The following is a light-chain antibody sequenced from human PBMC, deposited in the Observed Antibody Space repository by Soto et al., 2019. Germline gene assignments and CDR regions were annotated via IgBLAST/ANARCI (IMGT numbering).Light chain of an antibody. CDR3: QQYETSPFT. CDR1: QGIKDY. V-gene: IGKV3-15*01. CDR2: GAS. Sequence: EIVLTQSPGTLSLSPGERATLSCRASQGIKDYLAWFQQKPGQAPRLLIYGASTRATAIPARFSGSGSGTEFTLSISSLQSEDFAVYYCQQYETSPFTFGGGTKVDI. J-gene: IGKJ4*01.